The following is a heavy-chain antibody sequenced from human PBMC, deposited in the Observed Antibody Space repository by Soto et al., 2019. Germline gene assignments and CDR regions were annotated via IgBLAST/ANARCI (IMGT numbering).Heavy chain of an antibody. V-gene: IGHV4-39*01. CDR3: ARHYSSGSRNWFDP. J-gene: IGHJ5*02. CDR1: GGSINSSSYF. D-gene: IGHD6-19*01. Sequence: PSETLSLTCGVSGGSINSSSYFWGCVRQAPGKGLDWIRSIYSRGRNNYNPSFRSRVTISVDTSKNHFSLKLSSVTAADTAVFYCARHYSSGSRNWFDPWGQGSLVTVSS. CDR2: IYSRGRN.